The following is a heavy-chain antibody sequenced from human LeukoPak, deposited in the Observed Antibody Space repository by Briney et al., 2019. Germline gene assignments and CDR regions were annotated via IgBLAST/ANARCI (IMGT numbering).Heavy chain of an antibody. CDR3: TREWGIVGAFDY. V-gene: IGHV3-49*04. CDR1: GFTFSNYA. D-gene: IGHD1-26*01. J-gene: IGHJ4*02. CDR2: IRSKAYGGTT. Sequence: PGGSLRLSCAASGFTFSNYAMSWVRQAPGKGLEWVGFIRSKAYGGTTEYAASVKGRFTISRDDSKSIAYLQMNSLKTEDTAVYYCTREWGIVGAFDYWGQGTLVTVSS.